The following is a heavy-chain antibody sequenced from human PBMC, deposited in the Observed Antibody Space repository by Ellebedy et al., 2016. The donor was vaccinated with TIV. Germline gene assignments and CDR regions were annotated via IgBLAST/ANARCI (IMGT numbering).Heavy chain of an antibody. J-gene: IGHJ5*02. CDR1: GLTFSDAW. CDR2: IRSKGDGGTT. CDR3: AKSQCGNNCPKHNGFDR. Sequence: GGSLRLXXAASGLTFSDAWMTWLRQAQGKGLEWVGRIRSKGDGGTTDYAAPLKGRFTISRDDSRNTLYLQMESLEIDDTAVYYGAKSQCGNNCPKHNGFDRWGQGTLVTVSS. V-gene: IGHV3-15*05. D-gene: IGHD1-20*01.